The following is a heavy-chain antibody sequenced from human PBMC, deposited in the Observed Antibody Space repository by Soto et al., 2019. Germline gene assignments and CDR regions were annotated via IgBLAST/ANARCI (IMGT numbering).Heavy chain of an antibody. CDR1: GYTFSNYG. V-gene: IGHV1-18*01. CDR3: ARDHCTNCVCPLWYFDL. J-gene: IGHJ2*01. D-gene: IGHD2-8*01. CDR2: ISPYNGNT. Sequence: QLQLVQSGAEVKKPGASVKVSCKASGYTFSNYGVTWVRQAPGQGLEWMGWISPYNGNTNYAQKLQGRVTMTTDTSTTTDYMELRSLTSDDTAVYYCARDHCTNCVCPLWYFDLWGRGTLVTVSS.